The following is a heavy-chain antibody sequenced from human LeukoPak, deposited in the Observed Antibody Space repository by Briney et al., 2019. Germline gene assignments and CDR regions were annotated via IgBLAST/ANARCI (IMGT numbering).Heavy chain of an antibody. Sequence: SETLSLTCTVSGGSIGSGSYYWSWIRQPAGKGLEWIGRIYTSGSTNYNPSLKSRVTISVDTSKNQFSLKLSSVTAADTAVYYCARSQYYDILTGGNTNWFDPWGQGTLVTVSS. CDR2: IYTSGST. J-gene: IGHJ5*02. CDR1: GGSIGSGSYY. D-gene: IGHD3-9*01. V-gene: IGHV4-61*02. CDR3: ARSQYYDILTGGNTNWFDP.